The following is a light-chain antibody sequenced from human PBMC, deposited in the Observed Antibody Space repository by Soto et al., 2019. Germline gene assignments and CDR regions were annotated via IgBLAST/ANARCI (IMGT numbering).Light chain of an antibody. V-gene: IGKV1-5*03. J-gene: IGKJ1*01. CDR1: QTISSW. CDR2: KAS. Sequence: DIQMTQSPSTLSGSVGDRVTITCRASQTISSWLAWYQQKPGKAPKLLIYKASTLKSGVPSRFSGSGSETEFTLTISSLQPDDFATYYCQHYNSYSEAFGQGTQVDIK. CDR3: QHYNSYSEA.